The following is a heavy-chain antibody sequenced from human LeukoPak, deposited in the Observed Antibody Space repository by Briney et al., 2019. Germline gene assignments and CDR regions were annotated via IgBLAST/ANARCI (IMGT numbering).Heavy chain of an antibody. CDR2: INHSGST. D-gene: IGHD4-11*01. CDR3: ARGEHDYSNYYYYYMDV. J-gene: IGHJ6*03. CDR1: GGSFSGYY. Sequence: SETLSLTCAVYGGSFSGYYWSWIRQPPGKGLEWIGEINHSGSTNYNPSLKSRVTISVDTSKNQFSLKLSSVTAADTAVYYCARGEHDYSNYYYYYMDVWGKGTTVTVSS. V-gene: IGHV4-34*01.